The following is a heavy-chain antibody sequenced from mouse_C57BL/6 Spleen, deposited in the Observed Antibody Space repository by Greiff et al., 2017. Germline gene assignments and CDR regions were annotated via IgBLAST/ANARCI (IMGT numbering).Heavy chain of an antibody. J-gene: IGHJ4*01. CDR1: GYAFSSSW. D-gene: IGHD2-4*01. CDR2: IYPGDGDT. V-gene: IGHV1-82*01. Sequence: QVHVKQSGPELVKPGASVKISCKASGYAFSSSWMNWVKQRPGKGLEWIGRIYPGDGDTNYNGKFKGKATLTADKSSSTAYMQLSSLSSEDSAVSFCARRGDYDGAMDYWGQGTSVTVSS. CDR3: ARRGDYDGAMDY.